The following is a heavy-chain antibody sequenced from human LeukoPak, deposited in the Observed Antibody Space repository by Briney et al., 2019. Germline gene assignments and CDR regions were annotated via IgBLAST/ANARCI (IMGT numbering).Heavy chain of an antibody. V-gene: IGHV5-51*01. J-gene: IGHJ3*02. CDR2: IYPGDSDT. CDR3: ARREVLRLGCVRTDAFDI. Sequence: GESLKISCKGSGYSFTSYWIGWLRQMPGKGLEWMGIIYPGDSDTRYSPSFQGQVTISADKSISTAYLQWSILKASDTAMDYCARREVLRLGCVRTDAFDIWGQGTMVTVSS. D-gene: IGHD3-3*01. CDR1: GYSFTSYW.